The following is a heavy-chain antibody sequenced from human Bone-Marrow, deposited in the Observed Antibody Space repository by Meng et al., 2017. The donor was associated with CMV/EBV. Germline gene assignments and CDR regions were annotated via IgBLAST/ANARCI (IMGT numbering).Heavy chain of an antibody. CDR3: ARSPRGVPALPYYYGMAV. J-gene: IGHJ6*02. D-gene: IGHD2-2*01. V-gene: IGHV4-39*07. CDR2: IYYSGST. Sequence: GSLRLSCTVSGGSISSSSYYWGWIRQPPGKGLEWIGSIYYSGSTYYNPSLKSRVTISVDTSKNQFSLKLSSVTAADTAVYYCARSPRGVPALPYYYGMAVWGQGTTVTVPS. CDR1: GGSISSSSYY.